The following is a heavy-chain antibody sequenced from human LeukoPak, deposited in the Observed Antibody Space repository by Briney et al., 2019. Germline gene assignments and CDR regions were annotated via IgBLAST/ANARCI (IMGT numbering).Heavy chain of an antibody. Sequence: PSETLSLTCTVSGGSISSYYWSWIRQPPGKGLEWIGYIYYGGSTNYNPSLKSRVTISVDTSKNQFSLKLSSVTAADTAVYYCAGQVGYYYGSGSYSFDYWGQGTLVTVSS. CDR2: IYYGGST. V-gene: IGHV4-59*01. J-gene: IGHJ4*02. CDR3: AGQVGYYYGSGSYSFDY. D-gene: IGHD3-10*01. CDR1: GGSISSYY.